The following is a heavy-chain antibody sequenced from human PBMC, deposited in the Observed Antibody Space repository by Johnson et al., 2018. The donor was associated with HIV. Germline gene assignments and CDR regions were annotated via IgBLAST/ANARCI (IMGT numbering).Heavy chain of an antibody. CDR3: ARDSGAARDAFDI. CDR1: GFTFNNAW. CDR2: ISSKTNSYAT. J-gene: IGHJ3*02. Sequence: VQLVESGGGLVKPGGSLRLSCAASGFTFNNAWMSWVRQASGKGLEWVGHISSKTNSYATELAASLKGRFTISRDDSKNTAYLQINSLKSEDAAVYYCARDSGAARDAFDIWGQGTMVTVSS. V-gene: IGHV3-73*01. D-gene: IGHD6-6*01.